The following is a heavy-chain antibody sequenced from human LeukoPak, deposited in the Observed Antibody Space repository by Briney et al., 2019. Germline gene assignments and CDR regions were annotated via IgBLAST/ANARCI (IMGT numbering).Heavy chain of an antibody. V-gene: IGHV1-8*03. CDR3: ARGRGYYYYMDV. CDR2: MNPNSGNT. J-gene: IGHJ6*03. CDR1: GYYFVTYP. Sequence: ASVKVSCKASGYYFVTYPINWVRQATGQGLEWMGWMNPNSGNTGYAQKFQGRVTITRNTSISTAYMELSSLRSEDTAVYYCARGRGYYYYMDVWGKGTTVTVSS.